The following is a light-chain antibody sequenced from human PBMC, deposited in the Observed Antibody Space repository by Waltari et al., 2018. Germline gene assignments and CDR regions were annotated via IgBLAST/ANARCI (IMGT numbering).Light chain of an antibody. CDR3: QQYGSSPSLT. CDR2: GAS. Sequence: EIVLTQSPGTLSLSPGERATLSCRASQSVSSSYLAWYQQKPGQAPRLLIYGASSRATGIPDRFSGSGSGTDFTLTISRLEPEDVAVYYCQQYGSSPSLTFGGGTK. CDR1: QSVSSSY. V-gene: IGKV3-20*01. J-gene: IGKJ4*01.